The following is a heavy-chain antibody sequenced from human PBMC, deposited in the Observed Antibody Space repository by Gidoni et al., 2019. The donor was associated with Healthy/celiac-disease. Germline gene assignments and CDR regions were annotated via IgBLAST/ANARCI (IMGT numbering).Heavy chain of an antibody. CDR1: GGHSSSFT. J-gene: IGHJ6*02. CDR2: IIPILGIA. V-gene: IGHV1-69*02. D-gene: IGHD3-3*01. Sequence: QVQLVQSGAEVKKPGSSVKVSCKAPGGHSSSFTISWVRQAPGQGLEWMGRIIPILGIANYAQKFQGRVTITADKSTSTAYMELSSLRSEDTAVYYCARGFHYYYYGMDVWGQGTTVTVSS. CDR3: ARGFHYYYYGMDV.